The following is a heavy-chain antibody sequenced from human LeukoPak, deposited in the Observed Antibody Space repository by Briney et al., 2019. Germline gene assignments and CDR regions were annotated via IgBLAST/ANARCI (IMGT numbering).Heavy chain of an antibody. V-gene: IGHV4-34*01. CDR2: INHSGST. J-gene: IGHJ4*02. CDR3: ARGPKIYYYDSSGYFIY. Sequence: SETLSLTCTVSGGSISSYYRSWIRQPPGKGLEWIGEINHSGSTNYNPSLKSRVTISVDTSKNQFSLKLSSVTAADTAVYYCARGPKIYYYDSSGYFIYWGQGTLVTVSS. CDR1: GGSISSYY. D-gene: IGHD3-22*01.